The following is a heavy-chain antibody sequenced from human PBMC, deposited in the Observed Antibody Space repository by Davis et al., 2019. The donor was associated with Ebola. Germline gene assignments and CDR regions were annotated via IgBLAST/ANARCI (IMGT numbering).Heavy chain of an antibody. CDR2: IYHGGST. CDR1: GGSISSSNW. D-gene: IGHD6-19*01. CDR3: ARRSGYSSGWDHFDY. V-gene: IGHV4-4*02. Sequence: PSETLSLTCAVSGGSISSSNWWSWVRQPPGKGLEWIAEIYHGGSTSYNPSLRGRVTISVDKSTNHFSLKLSSVTAADTAVYYCARRSGYSSGWDHFDYWGQGTLVTVSS. J-gene: IGHJ4*02.